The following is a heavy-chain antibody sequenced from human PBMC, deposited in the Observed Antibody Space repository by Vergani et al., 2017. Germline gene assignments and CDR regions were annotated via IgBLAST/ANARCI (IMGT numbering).Heavy chain of an antibody. CDR2: SIPIVGTA. V-gene: IGHV1-69*11. CDR3: ARDISIRYYDFWSGYLDY. D-gene: IGHD3-3*01. J-gene: IGHJ4*02. CDR1: GGTFSSYA. Sequence: QVQLVQSGAEVKKPGSSVKVSCKASGGTFSSYAISWVRQAPGQGLEWMGRSIPIVGTANYAQKFQGRVTITADESTSTAYMELSSLRSEDTAVYYCARDISIRYYDFWSGYLDYWGQGTLVTVSS.